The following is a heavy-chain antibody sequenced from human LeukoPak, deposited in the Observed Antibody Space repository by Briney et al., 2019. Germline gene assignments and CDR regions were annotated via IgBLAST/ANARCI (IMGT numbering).Heavy chain of an antibody. CDR2: ISSSSSYI. Sequence: NPGGSLRLSCAASGFTFSSYSMNWVRQAPGKGLEWVSSISSSSSYIYYADSVKGRFTISRDNAKNSLYLQMNSLRAEDTAVYYCARRVPTDFYFDYWGQGTLVTVSS. V-gene: IGHV3-21*01. D-gene: IGHD5-12*01. CDR1: GFTFSSYS. J-gene: IGHJ4*02. CDR3: ARRVPTDFYFDY.